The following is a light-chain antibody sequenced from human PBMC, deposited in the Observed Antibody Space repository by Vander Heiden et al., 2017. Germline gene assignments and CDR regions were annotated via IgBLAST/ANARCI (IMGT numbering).Light chain of an antibody. CDR3: QQRSKCPFT. CDR1: QSVSSY. Sequence: PFPATLSLSPGERATLSCRASQSVSSYLAWYQQKPGQAPSLFICDASNTASGGPARFNVCESGTAFTHTISGRVPEGLAVYSCQQRSKCPFTFGHGTKLEIK. CDR2: DAS. V-gene: IGKV3-11*01. J-gene: IGKJ3*01.